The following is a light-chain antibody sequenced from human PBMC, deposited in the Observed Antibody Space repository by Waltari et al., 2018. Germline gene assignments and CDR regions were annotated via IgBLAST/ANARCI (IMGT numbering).Light chain of an antibody. CDR1: QDIRRY. J-gene: IGKJ1*01. V-gene: IGKV1-39*01. CDR3: QQSLSMPWT. CDR2: GAS. Sequence: DIQMTQSPSSLSASVGDRVSITCRASQDIRRYLNWYHQKPTKAPELLIYGASNLQYGVPSRFSASVSGANVTLTISGLQPEDFAIYYCQQSLSMPWTFGQGTRVDIK.